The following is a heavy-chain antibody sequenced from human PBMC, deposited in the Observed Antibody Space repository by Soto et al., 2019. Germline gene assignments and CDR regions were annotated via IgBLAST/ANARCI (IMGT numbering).Heavy chain of an antibody. V-gene: IGHV3-23*01. Sequence: GGSLRLSCAASGFTFSSYAMSWVRQAPGKGLEWVSAISGSGGSTYYADSVKGRFSISRDNSKDTLYLQMDSLRAEDTGVYFCGKDKVGASGPFDYWGQGTLVTVSS. CDR3: GKDKVGASGPFDY. CDR2: ISGSGGST. J-gene: IGHJ4*02. D-gene: IGHD1-26*01. CDR1: GFTFSSYA.